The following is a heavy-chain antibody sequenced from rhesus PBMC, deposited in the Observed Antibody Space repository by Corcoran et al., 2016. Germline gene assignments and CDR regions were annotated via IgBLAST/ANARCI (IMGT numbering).Heavy chain of an antibody. CDR3: ATLLPGNVAY. D-gene: IGHD2-15*01. CDR2: IDPFDSDT. CDR1: GYSFTSYW. V-gene: IGHV5-2*01. Sequence: EVQLVQSGAEVKRPGESLKISCKTSGYSFTSYWISWVRQMPGKGLEWMGAIDPFDSDTSYSLSFQGQVTISADKSISTAYLQWSSLKASDTATYYCATLLPGNVAYWGQGVLVTVSS. J-gene: IGHJ4*01.